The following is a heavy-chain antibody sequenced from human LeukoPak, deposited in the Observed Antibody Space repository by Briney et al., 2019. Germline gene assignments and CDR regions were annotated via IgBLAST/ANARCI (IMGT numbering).Heavy chain of an antibody. J-gene: IGHJ4*02. CDR3: ARHDGIAVAGLDY. CDR1: GGSISSYY. D-gene: IGHD6-19*01. CDR2: IYYSGNT. V-gene: IGHV4-59*08. Sequence: SETLSLTCTVSGGSISSYYWSWIRQPPGKGLEWIGYIYYSGNTNYNPSLKSRVTISVGTSKNQFSLKLSSVTAADTAVYYCARHDGIAVAGLDYWGQGTLVTVSS.